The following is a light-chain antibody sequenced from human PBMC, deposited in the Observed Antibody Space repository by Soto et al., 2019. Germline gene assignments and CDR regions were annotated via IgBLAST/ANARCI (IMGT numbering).Light chain of an antibody. Sequence: EIVMTQSPATLSVSPGERATLSCRASQSVSSNLAWYQQKPGQAPRLLIYGASTRATGIPTRFSGSGSGTEFTLTISSLQSEDFAVYYCQQYNNWPPVTFVQGTRLEIK. V-gene: IGKV3-15*01. CDR1: QSVSSN. CDR2: GAS. CDR3: QQYNNWPPVT. J-gene: IGKJ5*01.